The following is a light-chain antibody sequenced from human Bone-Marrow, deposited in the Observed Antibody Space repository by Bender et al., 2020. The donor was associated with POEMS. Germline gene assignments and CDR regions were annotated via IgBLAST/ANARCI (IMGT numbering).Light chain of an antibody. Sequence: QSALTQPPSASGSLGQPVTISCTGTSSDVGNYNYVSWYQQYPGKAPKVMIHDVTKRPSGVPDRFSGSKSGNTASLTISGLQAEDEADYYCCSHAGLSTPVVFGGGTHLTVL. V-gene: IGLV2-11*01. CDR1: SSDVGNYNY. CDR2: DVT. CDR3: CSHAGLSTPVV. J-gene: IGLJ2*01.